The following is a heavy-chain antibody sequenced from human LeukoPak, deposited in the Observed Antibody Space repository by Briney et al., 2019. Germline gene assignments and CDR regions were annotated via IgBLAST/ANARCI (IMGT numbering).Heavy chain of an antibody. D-gene: IGHD3-16*02. V-gene: IGHV3-23*01. J-gene: IGHJ4*02. CDR2: ISGSGGST. CDR1: GFTLSSYA. Sequence: PGGSLRLSCAASGFTLSSYAMSWVRQAPGKGLEWVSAISGSGGSTYYADSVKGRFTISRDNSKNTLYLQMNSLRAEDTAVYYCAKVRDYVWGSYQYYFDYWGQGTLVTVSS. CDR3: AKVRDYVWGSYQYYFDY.